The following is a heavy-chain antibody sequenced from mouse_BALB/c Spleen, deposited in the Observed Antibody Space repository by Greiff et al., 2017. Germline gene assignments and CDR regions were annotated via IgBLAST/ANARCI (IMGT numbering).Heavy chain of an antibody. J-gene: IGHJ2*01. D-gene: IGHD1-1*01. CDR1: GYTFTSYW. CDR3: ARSRGITTVVCFDY. CDR2: INPSNGRT. Sequence: QVQLQQPGAELVKPGASVKLSCKASGYTFTSYWMHWVKQRPGQGLEWIGEINPSNGRTNYNEKFKSKATLTVDKSSSTAYMQLSSLTSEDSAVYYCARSRGITTVVCFDYWGQGTTLTVSS. V-gene: IGHV1S81*02.